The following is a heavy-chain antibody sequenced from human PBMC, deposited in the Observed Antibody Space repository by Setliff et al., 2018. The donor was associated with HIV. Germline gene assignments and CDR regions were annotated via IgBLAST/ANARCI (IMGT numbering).Heavy chain of an antibody. CDR2: ISSVSGSTI. Sequence: GGSLRLSCAASGFTFSNAWMSWVRQAPGKGLEWVSYISSVSGSTIYYADSVKGRFTISRDNAKNSMFLQMNSLRAEDTAVYYCARTNNNYYYDTSDYFAGYYFDSWGQGTLVTVSS. CDR3: ARTNNNYYYDTSDYFAGYYFDS. D-gene: IGHD3-22*01. J-gene: IGHJ4*02. V-gene: IGHV3-48*01. CDR1: GFTFSNAW.